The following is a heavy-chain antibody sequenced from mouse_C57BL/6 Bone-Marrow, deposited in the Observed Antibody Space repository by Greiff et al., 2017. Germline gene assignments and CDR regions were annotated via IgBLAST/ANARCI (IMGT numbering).Heavy chain of an antibody. J-gene: IGHJ1*03. V-gene: IGHV1-54*01. D-gene: IGHD1-1*02. CDR2: INPGRGGT. Sequence: QVQLQQSGAELVRPGTSVKVSCKASGYAFPNYLIEWVKQRPGQGLAWIGVINPGRGGTNYNEQFKGKATLTADKSSSTAYMQLSSLKSEDAAVYFCARSELWPNGYFDVGGTGTTVTVAS. CDR3: ARSELWPNGYFDV. CDR1: GYAFPNYL.